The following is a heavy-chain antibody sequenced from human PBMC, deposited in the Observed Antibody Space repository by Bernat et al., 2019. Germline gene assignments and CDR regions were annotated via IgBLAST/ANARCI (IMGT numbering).Heavy chain of an antibody. CDR1: GFTFSGSA. CDR3: TGGYLYYVDY. V-gene: IGHV3-73*01. J-gene: IGHJ4*02. Sequence: EVQLVESGGGLVQPGGSLKLSCAASGFTFSGSAMHWVRQASGKGLEWVGRIRSKANSYATAYAASVKDRFTISIDDSKHTAYLQMNSLKTEDTAVYYCTGGYLYYVDYWGQGTLVTVCS. CDR2: IRSKANSYAT. D-gene: IGHD1-1*01.